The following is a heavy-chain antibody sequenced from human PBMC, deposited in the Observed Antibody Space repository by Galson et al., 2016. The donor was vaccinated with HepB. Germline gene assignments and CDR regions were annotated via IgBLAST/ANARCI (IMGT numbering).Heavy chain of an antibody. CDR1: GFTFDNYA. J-gene: IGHJ5*01. Sequence: SLRLSCAASGFTFDNYAMNWVRQAPGKGLEWISSISNSGDSTISAHSVRGRFTISRDNSKNTLWLQMNSLRAEGTALYYCAKGELPYCTNGICYPLDSWGQGTLVTVSS. D-gene: IGHD2-8*01. CDR3: AKGELPYCTNGICYPLDS. CDR2: ISNSGDST. V-gene: IGHV3-23*01.